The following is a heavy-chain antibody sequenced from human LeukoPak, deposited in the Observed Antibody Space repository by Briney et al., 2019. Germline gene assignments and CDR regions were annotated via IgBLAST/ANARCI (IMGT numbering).Heavy chain of an antibody. Sequence: TSETLSLTCTVSGGAISGGSYYWSWIRQPAGKGLEWIGRIYTSGSTNYNPSLKSRITISADTSKNQFSLKLSSVTAADTAVYYCARDGPFDYYYYSYMDVWGKGTTVTVSS. J-gene: IGHJ6*03. V-gene: IGHV4-61*02. CDR1: GGAISGGSYY. CDR2: IYTSGST. CDR3: ARDGPFDYYYYSYMDV.